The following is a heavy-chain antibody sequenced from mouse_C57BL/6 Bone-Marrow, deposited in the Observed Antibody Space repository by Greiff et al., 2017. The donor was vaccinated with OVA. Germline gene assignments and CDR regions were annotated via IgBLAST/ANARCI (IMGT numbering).Heavy chain of an antibody. CDR3: AREGYSNLFAY. V-gene: IGHV1-69*01. CDR2: LDPSDSYT. Sequence: QVQLKQPGAELVMPGASVKLSCKASGYTFTSYWMHWVKQRPGQGLEWIGELDPSDSYTNYNQKFKGKSTLTVDKSSSTAYMQLSSLTSEDSAVDYCAREGYSNLFAYWGQGTLVTVSA. CDR1: GYTFTSYW. D-gene: IGHD2-5*01. J-gene: IGHJ3*01.